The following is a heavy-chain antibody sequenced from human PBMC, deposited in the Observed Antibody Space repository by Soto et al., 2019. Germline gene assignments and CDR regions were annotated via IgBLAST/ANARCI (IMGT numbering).Heavy chain of an antibody. CDR3: ARGGYSGYDWGTGYYYGMDV. CDR1: GYTFTSYD. CDR2: MNPNSGNT. Sequence: ASVKVSCKASGYTFTSYDINWVRQATGQGLEWMGWMNPNSGNTGYAQKFQGRVTMTRNTSISTAYMELSSLRSEDMAVYYCARGGYSGYDWGTGYYYGMDVWGQGTTVTVSS. J-gene: IGHJ6*02. V-gene: IGHV1-8*01. D-gene: IGHD5-12*01.